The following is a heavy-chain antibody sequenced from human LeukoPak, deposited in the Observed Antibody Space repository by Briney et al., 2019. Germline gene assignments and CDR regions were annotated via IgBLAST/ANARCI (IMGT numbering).Heavy chain of an antibody. D-gene: IGHD3-10*02. CDR2: ISSSGSTI. V-gene: IGHV3-48*03. CDR1: GFTYSSYA. J-gene: IGHJ6*04. Sequence: GGSLRLSCAASGFTYSSYAMHWVRQAPGKGLEWVSYISSSGSTIYYADSVKGRFTISRDNAKNSLYLQMNSLRAEDTAVYYCAELGITMIGGVWGKGTTVTISS. CDR3: AELGITMIGGV.